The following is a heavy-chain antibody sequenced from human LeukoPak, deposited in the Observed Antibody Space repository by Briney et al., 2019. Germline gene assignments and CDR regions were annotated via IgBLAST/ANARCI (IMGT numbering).Heavy chain of an antibody. D-gene: IGHD6-13*01. Sequence: GGSLRLSCAASGFTVSSNYMGWVRQAPGKGLEWVSVLYSGGNTYHADSVKGRFTISRDNSKNTLYLQMNSLRAEDTAVYYCATSPATGNIYFDLWGRGTLVTVSS. CDR3: ATSPATGNIYFDL. CDR2: LYSGGNT. J-gene: IGHJ2*01. V-gene: IGHV3-66*01. CDR1: GFTVSSNY.